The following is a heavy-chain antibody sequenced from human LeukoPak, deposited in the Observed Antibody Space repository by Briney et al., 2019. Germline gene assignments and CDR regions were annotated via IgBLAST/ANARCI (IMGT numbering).Heavy chain of an antibody. Sequence: PSETLSLTCTVSGGSISRDYWSWIRQPPGKGLEWIGYIYYTGSTNYDPSLKSRVTISVDTSKNQFSLKLSSVTAADTAVYYCARDRPGGSSLDYWGQGTLVTVSS. D-gene: IGHD6-13*01. J-gene: IGHJ4*02. CDR3: ARDRPGGSSLDY. CDR2: IYYTGST. CDR1: GGSISRDY. V-gene: IGHV4-59*01.